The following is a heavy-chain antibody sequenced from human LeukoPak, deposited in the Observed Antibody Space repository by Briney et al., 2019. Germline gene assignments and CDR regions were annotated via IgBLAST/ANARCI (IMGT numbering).Heavy chain of an antibody. Sequence: GGSLRLSCAASGFTFSSYEMNWVRQAPGKGLEWVSYISSSGSTIYYADSVKGRFTIYRDNAKNSLYLQINSLRAEDTAVYYCARGSHYYDSSGYYLPFDYWGQGTLVTVSS. J-gene: IGHJ4*02. CDR1: GFTFSSYE. CDR2: ISSSGSTI. CDR3: ARGSHYYDSSGYYLPFDY. D-gene: IGHD3-22*01. V-gene: IGHV3-48*03.